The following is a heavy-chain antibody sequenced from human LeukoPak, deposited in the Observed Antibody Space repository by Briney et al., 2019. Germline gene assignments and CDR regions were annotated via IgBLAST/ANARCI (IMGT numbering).Heavy chain of an antibody. CDR3: ARMIEGATFDY. CDR2: IDPSGGST. CDR1: GYTFTSYY. J-gene: IGHJ4*02. D-gene: IGHD1-26*01. Sequence: ASVKVSCKASGYTFTSYYMHWVRQAPGQGLEWMGIIDPSGGSTSYAQKFQGRVTMTRDTSTSTVYMELSSLRSEDTAVYYCARMIEGATFDYWGQGTLVTVSS. V-gene: IGHV1-46*01.